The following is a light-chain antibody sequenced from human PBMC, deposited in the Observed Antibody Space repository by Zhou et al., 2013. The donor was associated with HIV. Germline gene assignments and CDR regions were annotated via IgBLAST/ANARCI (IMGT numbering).Light chain of an antibody. V-gene: IGKV1-5*03. CDR1: QTISNW. Sequence: DIQMTQPPSTLSASIGDTVTLSCRASQTISNWLAWYHQKPGKAPKLLIYKASTLETGVPARFSGSGSGTEFNLTIDCLQSEDFATYYCQQHYDYPSITFGQGTRLEIK. CDR3: QQHYDYPSIT. J-gene: IGKJ5*01. CDR2: KAS.